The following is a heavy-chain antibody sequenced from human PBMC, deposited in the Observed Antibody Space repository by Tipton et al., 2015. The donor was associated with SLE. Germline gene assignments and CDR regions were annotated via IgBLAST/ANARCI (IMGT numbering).Heavy chain of an antibody. CDR1: GDSISSYY. D-gene: IGHD3/OR15-3a*01. J-gene: IGHJ6*03. CDR2: IFHYGST. V-gene: IGHV4-59*01. Sequence: PGLVKPSETLSLTCTVSGDSISSYYWNWIRLPPGRGLEWIGEIFHYGSTNYNPSLRSRVTMSVDPSKNQFSLRLSSVSAADTAVYFCARAQQGLDLWTGYYHYFYMDVWGKGTTVIVSS. CDR3: ARAQQGLDLWTGYYHYFYMDV.